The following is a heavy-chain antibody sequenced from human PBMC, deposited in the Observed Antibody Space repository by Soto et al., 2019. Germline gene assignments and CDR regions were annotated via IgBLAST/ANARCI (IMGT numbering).Heavy chain of an antibody. J-gene: IGHJ4*02. CDR2: LNHRGNI. CDR3: AYSGY. CDR1: GGSFSDYR. V-gene: IGHV4-34*02. Sequence: HVQVQQWGAGLLKPSETLSLGCTVYGGSFSDYRWTWIRQPPGKGLEWIGELNHRGNINYNPSLRSRVTFSLDTYKNQFSLQMNSVTAADTAFYFCAYSGYWGQGTLVTVTS.